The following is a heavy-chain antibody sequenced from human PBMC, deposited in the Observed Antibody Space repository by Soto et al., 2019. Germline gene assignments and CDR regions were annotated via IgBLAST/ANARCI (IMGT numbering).Heavy chain of an antibody. CDR3: ARDSYYDSSGYPSFDY. CDR2: IYYSGST. D-gene: IGHD3-22*01. V-gene: IGHV4-31*03. CDR1: GGSISSGGYY. Sequence: SETLSLTCTVSGGSISSGGYYWSWIRQHPGKGLEWIGYIYYSGSTYYNPSLKSRVTISVDTSKNQFSLKLSSVTAADTAVYYCARDSYYDSSGYPSFDYWGQGTLVTVS. J-gene: IGHJ4*02.